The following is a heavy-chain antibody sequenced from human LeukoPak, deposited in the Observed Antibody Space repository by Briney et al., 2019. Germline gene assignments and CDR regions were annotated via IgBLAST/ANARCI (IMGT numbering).Heavy chain of an antibody. CDR3: ARHSGLSIIVVVITPAFDI. CDR2: IYYSGST. Sequence: SETLSLTCTVSGGSISSSSYYWGWIRQPPGKGLEWIGSIYYSGSTYYNPSLKSRVTISVDTSKNQFSLKLSSVTAADTAVYYCARHSGLSIIVVVITPAFDIWGQGTMVTVSS. V-gene: IGHV4-39*01. J-gene: IGHJ3*02. D-gene: IGHD3-22*01. CDR1: GGSISSSSYY.